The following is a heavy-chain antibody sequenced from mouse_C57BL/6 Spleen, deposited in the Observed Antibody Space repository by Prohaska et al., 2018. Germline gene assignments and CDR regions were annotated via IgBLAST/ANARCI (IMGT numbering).Heavy chain of an antibody. V-gene: IGHV5-17*01. CDR1: GFTFSDYG. Sequence: VESGGGLVKPGGSLKLSCAASGFTFSDYGMHWVRQAPEKGLEWVAYISSGSSTIYYADTVKGRFTISRDNAKNTLFLQMTSLRSEDTAMYYCARSWYSKDYAMDYWGQGTSVTVSS. J-gene: IGHJ4*01. D-gene: IGHD2-5*01. CDR3: ARSWYSKDYAMDY. CDR2: ISSGSSTI.